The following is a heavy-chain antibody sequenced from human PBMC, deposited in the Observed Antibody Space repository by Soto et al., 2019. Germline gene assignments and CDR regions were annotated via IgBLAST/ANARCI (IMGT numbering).Heavy chain of an antibody. V-gene: IGHV3-23*01. D-gene: IGHD6-6*01. CDR1: GSTFSSYA. Sequence: PGGPLRLSCAASGSTFSSYAMSWVRQAPGKGLEWVSAISGSGGSTYYADSVKGRFTISRDNSKNTLSLQMNSLRAEDTAVYYCAKQVRDGTSSPYYFDYWGQGTLVTVSS. CDR3: AKQVRDGTSSPYYFDY. J-gene: IGHJ4*02. CDR2: ISGSGGST.